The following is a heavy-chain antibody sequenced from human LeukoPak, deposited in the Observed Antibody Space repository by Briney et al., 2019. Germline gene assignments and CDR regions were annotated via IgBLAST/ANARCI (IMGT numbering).Heavy chain of an antibody. J-gene: IGHJ4*02. Sequence: GGSLRLSCAASGFTFSTYWMSWVRQVPGKGLEWVANIKQDGSQKYYVDSVKGRFTISRDNAKNSLYLQMNSLRAEDTAVYYCAREAWGDYFDYWGQGILVTVSS. CDR3: AREAWGDYFDY. CDR1: GFTFSTYW. V-gene: IGHV3-7*03. CDR2: IKQDGSQK. D-gene: IGHD3-16*01.